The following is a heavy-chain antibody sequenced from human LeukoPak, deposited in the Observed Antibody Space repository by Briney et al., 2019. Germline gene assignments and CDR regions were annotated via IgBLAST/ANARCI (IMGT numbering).Heavy chain of an antibody. CDR3: ARVNYDFWTSSWYFDL. Sequence: PSETLSLTCTVSGGSISSYYWSWIRQPPGKGLEWIGYIYYSGSTNYNPSLKSRVTISVDTSKNQFSLKLSSVTAADTAVYFCARVNYDFWTSSWYFDLWGRGTLVTVSS. CDR2: IYYSGST. D-gene: IGHD3-3*01. CDR1: GGSISSYY. V-gene: IGHV4-59*01. J-gene: IGHJ2*01.